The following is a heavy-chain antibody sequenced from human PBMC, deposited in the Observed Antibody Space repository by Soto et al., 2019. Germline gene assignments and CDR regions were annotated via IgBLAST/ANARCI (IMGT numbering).Heavy chain of an antibody. Sequence: LSLTCTVSGGSVSSGAYYWSWIRQQPGKGLEWFGYIYSSGSTYYNPSLKSRLTFSLDTSNNQFSMRLSSVTAADTAVYYCARSGVFGIVITSHWFDPWGQGTLVTVSS. J-gene: IGHJ5*02. CDR2: IYSSGST. CDR3: ARSGVFGIVITSHWFDP. D-gene: IGHD3-3*01. V-gene: IGHV4-31*03. CDR1: GGSVSSGAYY.